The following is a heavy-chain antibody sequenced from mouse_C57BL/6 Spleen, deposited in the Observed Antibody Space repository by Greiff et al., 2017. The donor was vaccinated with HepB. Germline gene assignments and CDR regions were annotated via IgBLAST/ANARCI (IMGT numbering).Heavy chain of an antibody. V-gene: IGHV14-1*01. CDR1: GFNFKDYY. CDR2: IDPEDGGT. J-gene: IGHJ4*01. D-gene: IGHD1-1*01. CDR3: TYYGSSHYYAMDY. Sequence: DVQLQESGAELVRPGASVKLSCTASGFNFKDYYMHWVKQRPEQGLEWIGRIDPEDGGTEYAPKFQGKATMTADTSSNTAYLQLSSLTSEDTAVYYCTYYGSSHYYAMDYWGQGTSVTVSS.